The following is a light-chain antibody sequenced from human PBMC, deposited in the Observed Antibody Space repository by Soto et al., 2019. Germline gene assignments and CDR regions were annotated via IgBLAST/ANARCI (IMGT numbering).Light chain of an antibody. CDR1: SSDVGAYNF. V-gene: IGLV2-11*01. J-gene: IGLJ1*01. CDR3: CSYAGNYKYV. CDR2: DVN. Sequence: QSVLTQPHSVSGSPGQSVTISCTGTSSDVGAYNFASWYQQRPGTAPRPIIYDVNKRPSGVPDRFSGSKSGNTASLTISGLQAEDEADYYCCSYAGNYKYVFGSGTKVTVL.